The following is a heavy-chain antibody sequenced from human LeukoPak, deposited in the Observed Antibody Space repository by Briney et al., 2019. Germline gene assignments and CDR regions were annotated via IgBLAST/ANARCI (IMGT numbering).Heavy chain of an antibody. D-gene: IGHD6-13*01. CDR3: AKETVAAAGPFDS. J-gene: IGHJ4*02. CDR2: IIGSSGST. V-gene: IGHV3-23*01. Sequence: GGSLRLSCAASGFTFSSYSMNWVRQAPGKGLEWVSLIIGSSGSTFYADSVKGRFTISRDKSKNTLYLQMNSLRAEDTAVYFCAKETVAAAGPFDSWGQGTLVTVSS. CDR1: GFTFSSYS.